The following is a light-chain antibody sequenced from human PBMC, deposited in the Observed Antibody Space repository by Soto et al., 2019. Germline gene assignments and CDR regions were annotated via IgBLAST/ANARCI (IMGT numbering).Light chain of an antibody. J-gene: IGKJ2*01. CDR1: QRITSY. V-gene: IGKV3-11*01. CDR2: DEN. CDR3: KQRSDWQYT. Sequence: EVLLTQSPATLSVSPGERDTLSCRASQRITSYLAWYQQKPGQAPRILIYDENNRVAGVPDRFSGSKSGADFTLTIRTIQPEDFAVYYCKQRSDWQYTFGQGTKVDIK.